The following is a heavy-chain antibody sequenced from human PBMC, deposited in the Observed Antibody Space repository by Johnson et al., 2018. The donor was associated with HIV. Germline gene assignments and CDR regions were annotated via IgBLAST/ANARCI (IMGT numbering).Heavy chain of an antibody. D-gene: IGHD3-3*02. CDR3: ARGGAFHAFDI. Sequence: VQLVESGGGLVKPGGSLRLSCAASGFTFSNAWMSWVRQAPGKGLEWVSGINWNGGSTGYADSVKGRFTISRDNAKNSLYLQMNSLRAEDTAMYFCARGGAFHAFDIWGHGTTVTVSS. J-gene: IGHJ3*02. CDR1: GFTFSNAW. V-gene: IGHV3-20*04. CDR2: INWNGGST.